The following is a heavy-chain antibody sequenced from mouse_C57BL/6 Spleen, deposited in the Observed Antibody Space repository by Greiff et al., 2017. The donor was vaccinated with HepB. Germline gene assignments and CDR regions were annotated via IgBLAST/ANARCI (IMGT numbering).Heavy chain of an antibody. D-gene: IGHD2-1*01. CDR1: GYSITSGYY. CDR2: ISYDGSN. J-gene: IGHJ2*01. Sequence: VQLKESGPGLVKPSQSLSLTCSVTGYSITSGYYWNWIRQFPGNKLEWMGYISYDGSNNYNPSLKNRISITRDTSKNQFFLKLNSVTTEDTATYYCARVRYYGPFDYWGQGTTLTVSS. CDR3: ARVRYYGPFDY. V-gene: IGHV3-6*01.